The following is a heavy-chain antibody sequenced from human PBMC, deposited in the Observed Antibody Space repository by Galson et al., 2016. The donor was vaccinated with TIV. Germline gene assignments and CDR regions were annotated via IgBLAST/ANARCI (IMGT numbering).Heavy chain of an antibody. CDR2: IYPGDSAT. D-gene: IGHD2-21*02. Sequence: QSGAEVKKPGESLKISCKGSGYSFTNNWIGWVRQMPGKGLEWMGIIYPGDSATRYSPSFQGQVTISADKSISTAYLQWSSVKASDTAMYYCATIRGLHCDGDCYSEWYFDLWGRGTLVTVSS. V-gene: IGHV5-51*01. J-gene: IGHJ2*01. CDR1: GYSFTNNW. CDR3: ATIRGLHCDGDCYSEWYFDL.